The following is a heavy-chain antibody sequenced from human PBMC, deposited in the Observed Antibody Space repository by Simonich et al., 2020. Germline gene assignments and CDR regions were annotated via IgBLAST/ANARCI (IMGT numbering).Heavy chain of an antibody. CDR3: ARQRVLMVYAIDY. CDR1: GGSISSSSSY. V-gene: IGHV4-39*01. D-gene: IGHD2-8*01. Sequence: QLQLQESGPGLVKPSETPSLTCTVSGGSISSSSSYWGWIRQPPGKGLEWIGSIYYSGNTYYNTYRKSLVTISIKTSKNQFSLKLSSVTAADTAVYYCARQRVLMVYAIDYWGQGTLVTVSS. J-gene: IGHJ4*02. CDR2: IYYSGNT.